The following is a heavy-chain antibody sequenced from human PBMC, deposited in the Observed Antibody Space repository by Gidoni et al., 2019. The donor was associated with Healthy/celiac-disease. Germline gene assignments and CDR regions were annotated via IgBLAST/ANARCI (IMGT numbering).Heavy chain of an antibody. CDR1: GFTFSSYE. V-gene: IGHV3-48*03. J-gene: IGHJ3*02. D-gene: IGHD6-19*01. CDR3: ARGTSMYSSGWYKAFDI. CDR2: ISSSGSTI. Sequence: EVQLVESGGGLVQPGGSLRLSCAASGFTFSSYEMNWVRQAPGKGLAWVSYISSSGSTIYYADSVKGRFTISRDNAKNSLYLQMNSLRAEDTAVYYCARGTSMYSSGWYKAFDIWGQGTMVTVSS.